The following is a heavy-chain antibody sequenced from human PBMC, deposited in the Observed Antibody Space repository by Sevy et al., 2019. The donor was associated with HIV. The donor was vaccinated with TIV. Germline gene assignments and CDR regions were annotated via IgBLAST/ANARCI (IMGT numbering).Heavy chain of an antibody. V-gene: IGHV4-61*01. CDR2: IYYSGST. D-gene: IGHD2-8*01. Sequence: SETLSLTCTVSGGSVSSGSYYWSWIRQPPGKGLEWIGYIYYSGSTNYNPSLKSRVTISVDTSKNQFSLKLSSVTAADTAVYYCARFPATNDYYGMDVWGQGTMVTVSS. CDR3: ARFPATNDYYGMDV. CDR1: GGSVSSGSYY. J-gene: IGHJ6*02.